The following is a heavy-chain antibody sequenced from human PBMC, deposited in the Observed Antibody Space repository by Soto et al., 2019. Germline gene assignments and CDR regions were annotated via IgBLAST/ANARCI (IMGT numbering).Heavy chain of an antibody. CDR3: AKRSSSSTFDY. CDR2: ISGSDDST. Sequence: EVQLLESGGGLVQPGESLRLSCAASGFTFSSYAMSWVRQAPGKGLEGVSGISGSDDSTYYADSVKGRFTISRDNTKNTLYLQMNSLRAEDTAVYSCAKRSSSSTFDYWGQGTLVTVSS. CDR1: GFTFSSYA. D-gene: IGHD6-6*01. V-gene: IGHV3-23*01. J-gene: IGHJ4*02.